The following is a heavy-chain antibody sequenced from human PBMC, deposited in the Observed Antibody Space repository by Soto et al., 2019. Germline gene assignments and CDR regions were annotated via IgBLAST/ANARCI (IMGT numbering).Heavy chain of an antibody. CDR2: IFSSGST. D-gene: IGHD3-16*02. J-gene: IGHJ4*02. CDR1: GGSISSYY. V-gene: IGHV4-4*07. Sequence: QVQLQESGPGLVKPSETLSLTCTVSGGSISSYYWSWIRQPAGKGLEWIGRIFSSGSTNYNPSLQSRVTMSVDTSKKQSSLKVSSVTAADTAVYYCARDPLPRFDYWGQGTLVTVSS. CDR3: ARDPLPRFDY.